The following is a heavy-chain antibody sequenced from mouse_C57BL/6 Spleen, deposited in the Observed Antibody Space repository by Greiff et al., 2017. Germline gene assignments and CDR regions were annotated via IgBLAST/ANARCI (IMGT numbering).Heavy chain of an antibody. CDR2: ISSGSSTI. CDR1: GFTFSDYG. D-gene: IGHD2-4*01. CDR3: ARLRDYEGYFDY. Sequence: EVQVVEPGGGLVKPGGSLKLSCAASGFTFSDYGMHWVLQAPEKGLEWVAYISSGSSTIYYADTVKGRFTISRDNAKNTLFLQMTSLRSEDTAMYYCARLRDYEGYFDYWGQGTTLTVSS. V-gene: IGHV5-17*01. J-gene: IGHJ2*01.